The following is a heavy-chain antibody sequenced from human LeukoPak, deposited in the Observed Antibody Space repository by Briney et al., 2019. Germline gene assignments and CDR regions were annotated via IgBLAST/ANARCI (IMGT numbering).Heavy chain of an antibody. CDR1: GFTFSSYA. CDR3: ARDPLVATILYYLDY. D-gene: IGHD5-12*01. CDR2: ISYDGSNK. J-gene: IGHJ4*02. V-gene: IGHV3-30*04. Sequence: GGSLRLSCAASGFTFSSYAMHWVRQAPGKGLERVAVISYDGSNKYYADYVKGRFTISRDNSKNTLYLQMNSLRAEDTAVYYCARDPLVATILYYLDYWGQGTLVTVSS.